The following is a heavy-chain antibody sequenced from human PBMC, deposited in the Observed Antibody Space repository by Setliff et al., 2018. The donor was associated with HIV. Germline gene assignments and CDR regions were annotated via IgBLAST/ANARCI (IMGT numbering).Heavy chain of an antibody. D-gene: IGHD2-8*01. CDR2: IYFNGKT. CDR3: ARDMHANINAQDV. Sequence: SETLSLTCTVSGGLITNDGYYWTWIRQHPEKGLEWIGYIYFNGKTYYNPSLGGRATMSVGTSKNQFSLMLSSVTAADTAVYYCARDMHANINAQDVWGQSTLVTVSS. CDR1: GGLITNDGYY. V-gene: IGHV4-31*03. J-gene: IGHJ1*01.